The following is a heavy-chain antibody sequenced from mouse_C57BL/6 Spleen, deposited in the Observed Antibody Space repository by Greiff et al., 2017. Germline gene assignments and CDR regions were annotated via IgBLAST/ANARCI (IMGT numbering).Heavy chain of an antibody. J-gene: IGHJ3*01. CDR1: GYAFTSYW. CDR3: GRWGGGYYD. D-gene: IGHD2-3*01. V-gene: IGHV1-54*01. Sequence: VQLQQSGAELVRPGASVKVSCKASGYAFTSYWIEWVKQRPGKGLEWIGVINPGSGGTNYDEKFKGKATLTADKASSTAYMQLSSLTAEDSADYFGGRWGGGYYDWGQGTLVTVSA. CDR2: INPGSGGT.